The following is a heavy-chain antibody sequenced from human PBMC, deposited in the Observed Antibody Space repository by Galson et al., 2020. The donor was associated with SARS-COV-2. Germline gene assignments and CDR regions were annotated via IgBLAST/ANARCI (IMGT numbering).Heavy chain of an antibody. D-gene: IGHD5-12*01. V-gene: IGHV3-72*01. CDR2: TRNKANRYTT. CDR1: GFTFSDHY. J-gene: IGHJ6*02. Sequence: GGSLRLSCAASGFTFSDHYMDWVRKAPGKGQEWVGRTRNKANRYTTEYAAPVKGIITISSDDSKNSLYLQMNSLRTEDTAVYYCAREVGVATIHTGYYYYYGMDVWGQGTTVTVSS. CDR3: AREVGVATIHTGYYYYYGMDV.